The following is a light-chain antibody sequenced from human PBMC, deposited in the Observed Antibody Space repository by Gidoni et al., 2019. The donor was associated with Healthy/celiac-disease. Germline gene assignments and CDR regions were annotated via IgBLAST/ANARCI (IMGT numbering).Light chain of an antibody. Sequence: QSALTQPASVSGPPGQSITISCTGTSSDVGGYNYVSWYQQHPGKAPKLMIYHVSNRPSGVSNRFSCSKSGNTASLTISGLQAEDEADYYCSSYTSSSSYVFGTGTKGTV. CDR2: HVS. J-gene: IGLJ1*01. V-gene: IGLV2-14*01. CDR3: SSYTSSSSYV. CDR1: SSDVGGYNY.